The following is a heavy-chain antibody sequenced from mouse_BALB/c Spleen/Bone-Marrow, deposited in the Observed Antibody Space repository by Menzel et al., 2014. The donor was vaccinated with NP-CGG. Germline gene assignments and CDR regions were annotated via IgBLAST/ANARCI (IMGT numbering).Heavy chain of an antibody. J-gene: IGHJ2*01. V-gene: IGHV1S81*02. D-gene: IGHD2-2*01. Sequence: QVQLQQSGAELMKPGASVKLSCKASGYTFTSYWMHWVKQRPGQGLEWIGEIDPSTGRTDYNKKFKSQATLTVDKSASTAYMHLSSLTSEDSAVYYCARINGYDYWGHGTTLTVSS. CDR2: IDPSTGRT. CDR3: ARINGYDY. CDR1: GYTFTSYW.